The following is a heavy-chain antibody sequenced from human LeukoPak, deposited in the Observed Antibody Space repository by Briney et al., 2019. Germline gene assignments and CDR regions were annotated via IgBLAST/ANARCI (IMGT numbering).Heavy chain of an antibody. CDR3: ARDLVTVTKGFDI. Sequence: SETLSLTCAVSDDSFSSHYWTWIRQPPGKGLEWIGYISYIGSTNYNPSLKSRVTISIDTSKNQFSLKLSSVTVADTAVYYCARDLVTVTKGFDIWGQGTMVSVSS. J-gene: IGHJ3*02. V-gene: IGHV4-59*11. CDR1: DDSFSSHY. CDR2: ISYIGST. D-gene: IGHD4-17*01.